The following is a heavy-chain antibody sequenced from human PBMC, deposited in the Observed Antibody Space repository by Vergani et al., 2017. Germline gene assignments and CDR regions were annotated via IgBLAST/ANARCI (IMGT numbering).Heavy chain of an antibody. CDR2: VKQDGSEK. CDR1: GFPFSSYW. Sequence: EVQLVESGGGLVQPGGSLRLSCAASGFPFSSYWMSWVRQAPGKGLEWVANVKQDGSEKYYVDSVKGRFTISRDNAKNSLYLQMNSLRAEDTAVYYCARESSSYSSSWVGWGQGTLVTVSS. V-gene: IGHV3-7*03. CDR3: ARESSSYSSSWVG. D-gene: IGHD6-13*01. J-gene: IGHJ4*02.